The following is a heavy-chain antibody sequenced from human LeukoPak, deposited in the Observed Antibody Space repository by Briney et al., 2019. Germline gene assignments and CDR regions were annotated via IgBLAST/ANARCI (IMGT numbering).Heavy chain of an antibody. CDR2: INPNSGGT. Sequence: GASVKVSCKASGYTFTGYYMHWVRQAPGQGLEWMGWINPNSGGTNYAQKFQGRVTMTRDTSISTAYMELSRLRSDDTAVYYCAETTIAVAGTWALGYWGQGALVTVSS. V-gene: IGHV1-2*02. D-gene: IGHD6-19*01. CDR1: GYTFTGYY. CDR3: AETTIAVAGTWALGY. J-gene: IGHJ4*02.